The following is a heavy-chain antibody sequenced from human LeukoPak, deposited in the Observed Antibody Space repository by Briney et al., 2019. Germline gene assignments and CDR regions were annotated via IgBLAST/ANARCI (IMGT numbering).Heavy chain of an antibody. J-gene: IGHJ5*01. CDR2: INPNSGGT. D-gene: IGHD2-8*02. V-gene: IGHV1-2*02. Sequence: ASVKVSCKASGYTFTGYYMHWVRQAHGQGLEWMGWINPNSGGTKYAQKFQGRVTLTRDTSLNTAYMEVSSLRSDDTAVYYCARDPYCTSDTTCFSWFDSWGQGTLVTVSS. CDR1: GYTFTGYY. CDR3: ARDPYCTSDTTCFSWFDS.